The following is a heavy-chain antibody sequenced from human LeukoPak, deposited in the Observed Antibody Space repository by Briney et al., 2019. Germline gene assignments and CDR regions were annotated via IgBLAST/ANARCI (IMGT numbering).Heavy chain of an antibody. CDR2: ISSSSSYI. J-gene: IGHJ4*02. CDR1: VFTISSYS. V-gene: IGHV3-21*01. CDR3: ARRYCSSTSCYVNDY. Sequence: GGSLRLSRAASVFTISSYSMNWVRQAPGKGLEWVSSISSSSSYIYYADSVKGRFTISRDNAKNSLYLQMNSLRAEDTAVYYCARRYCSSTSCYVNDYWGQGTLVTVSS. D-gene: IGHD2-2*01.